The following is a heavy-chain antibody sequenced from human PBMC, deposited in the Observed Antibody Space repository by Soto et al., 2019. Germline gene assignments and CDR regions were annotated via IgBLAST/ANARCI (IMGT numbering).Heavy chain of an antibody. D-gene: IGHD2-8*01. CDR3: ARAPIQSPQTVGLPRTSQTLDY. CDR1: GESFSGYY. V-gene: IGHV4-34*01. J-gene: IGHJ4*02. CDR2: IDQSGST. Sequence: SETLSLTCAVYGESFSGYYWSWIRQSPETGLEWIGEIDQSGSTNVNPALKSRVTISEGASKNQFSLILTSVTAADTALYFCARAPIQSPQTVGLPRTSQTLDYWGQGTLVTSPQ.